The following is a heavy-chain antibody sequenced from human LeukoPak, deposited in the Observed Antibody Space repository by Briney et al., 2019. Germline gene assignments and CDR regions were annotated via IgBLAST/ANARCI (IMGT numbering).Heavy chain of an antibody. CDR1: GFIFTDYY. CDR3: ARSSNSVVVAATPGYFQH. J-gene: IGHJ1*01. Sequence: GSLRLSCAASGFIFTDYYMSWIRQAPGKGLEWVSSISSSSSYIYYADSVKGRFTISRDNAKNSLYLQMNSLRAEDTAVYYCARSSNSVVVAATPGYFQHWGQGTLVTVSS. CDR2: ISSSSSYI. V-gene: IGHV3-11*06. D-gene: IGHD2-15*01.